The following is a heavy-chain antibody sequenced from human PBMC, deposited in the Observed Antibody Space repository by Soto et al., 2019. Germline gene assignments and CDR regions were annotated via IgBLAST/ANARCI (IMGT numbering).Heavy chain of an antibody. CDR1: GFTFSDYY. J-gene: IGHJ4*02. CDR3: ARSGYSSSWPPGGFDY. Sequence: GALRLSCAASGFTFSDYYMSWIRQAPGKGLEWVSYISSSSSYTNYADSVKGRFTISRDNAKNSLYLQMNSLRAEDTAVYYCARSGYSSSWPPGGFDYGGQGTLVTVSS. CDR2: ISSSSSYT. V-gene: IGHV3-11*06. D-gene: IGHD6-13*01.